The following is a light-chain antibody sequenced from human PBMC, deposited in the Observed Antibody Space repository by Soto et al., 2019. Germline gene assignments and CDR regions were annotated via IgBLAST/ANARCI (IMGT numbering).Light chain of an antibody. CDR3: QQYNHWPLT. V-gene: IGKV3-15*01. CDR2: AAS. CDR1: QGLGTN. J-gene: IGKJ4*01. Sequence: EVVTTQSPAPPPVSPGGRATLSPSPSQGLGTNLAWYQQKPGQAPRLLIYAASTRATGVPGRFSGSGSGTEFTLTISSLQSEDFAVYYCQQYNHWPLTFGGGTKVDIK.